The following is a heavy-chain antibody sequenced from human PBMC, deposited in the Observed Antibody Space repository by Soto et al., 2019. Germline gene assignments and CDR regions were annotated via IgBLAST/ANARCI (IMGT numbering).Heavy chain of an antibody. V-gene: IGHV3-33*01. CDR2: IGYDGSNK. CDR1: GFTFSSYG. J-gene: IGHJ5*02. Sequence: QVQLVESGGGVVQPGRSLRLSCAASGFTFSSYGMHWVRQAPGKGLEWVAVIGYDGSNKYYADSVKGRFTISRDNSKNTLYLQMNSLRAEDTAVYYCARGGGKLDPWGQGTLVTVSS. D-gene: IGHD3-16*01. CDR3: ARGGGKLDP.